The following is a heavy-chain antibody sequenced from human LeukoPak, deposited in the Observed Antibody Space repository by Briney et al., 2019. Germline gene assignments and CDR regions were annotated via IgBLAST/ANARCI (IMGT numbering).Heavy chain of an antibody. J-gene: IGHJ4*02. CDR1: GFTFSSYS. Sequence: PGGSLRLSCAASGFTFSSYSMNWVRQAPGKGLEWVAFIRYDGNNKYYTDSVKGRFTISRDNSKNTLYLQINSLRPEDTAVYYCAKEGRRDGYNFDYWGQGTLVTVSS. D-gene: IGHD5-24*01. CDR2: IRYDGNNK. CDR3: AKEGRRDGYNFDY. V-gene: IGHV3-30*02.